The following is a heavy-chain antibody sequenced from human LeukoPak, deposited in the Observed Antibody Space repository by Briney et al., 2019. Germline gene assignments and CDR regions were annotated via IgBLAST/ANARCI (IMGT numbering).Heavy chain of an antibody. CDR1: GGSISSYY. D-gene: IGHD5-12*01. V-gene: IGHV4-4*09. J-gene: IGHJ6*03. CDR3: ARHGPQVASGRTYYYYYCYMDV. Sequence: SETLSLTCTVPGGSISSYYWSWIRQPPGKELEWIGYIYTSGSTNYNPSLKSRVTISVDTSKNQFSLKLSSVTAADTAVYYCARHGPQVASGRTYYYYYCYMDVWGKGTTVTVSS. CDR2: IYTSGST.